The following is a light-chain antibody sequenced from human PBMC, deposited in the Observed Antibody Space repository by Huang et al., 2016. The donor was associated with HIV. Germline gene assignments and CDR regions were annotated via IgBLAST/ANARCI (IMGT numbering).Light chain of an antibody. Sequence: DILMTQSPATVSVSPGESATLSCRASQSVRRNLAWYQQRTGQTPRLLIFSASTRASGVSARCSGSGSGTEFTLTISNVQPEDFAVYYCQHYDNWRKTFGQGTKVDIK. CDR1: QSVRRN. CDR2: SAS. V-gene: IGKV3-15*01. CDR3: QHYDNWRKT. J-gene: IGKJ1*01.